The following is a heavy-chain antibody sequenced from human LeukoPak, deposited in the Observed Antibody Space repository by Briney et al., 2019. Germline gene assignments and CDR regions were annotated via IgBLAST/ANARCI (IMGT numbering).Heavy chain of an antibody. CDR3: ARDHVWYCSGGSCPSGDAFDI. V-gene: IGHV1-3*01. D-gene: IGHD2-15*01. Sequence: ASVKVSCKASGYTFTSYAMHWVRQAPGQRLEWMGWINAGNGNTKYSQKFQGRVTITRDTSASTAYMELSSLRSEDTAVYYCARDHVWYCSGGSCPSGDAFDIWGQGTMVTVSS. CDR1: GYTFTSYA. CDR2: INAGNGNT. J-gene: IGHJ3*02.